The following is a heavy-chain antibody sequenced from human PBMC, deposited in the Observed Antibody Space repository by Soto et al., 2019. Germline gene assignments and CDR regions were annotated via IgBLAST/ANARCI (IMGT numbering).Heavy chain of an antibody. CDR2: MYPDDSDI. J-gene: IGHJ3*02. CDR3: ATAYVYDFENSNYYRDAFDI. V-gene: IGHV5-51*01. Sequence: GESLKISCKASGYSFSFYWIGWVRQMPGKGLEWMAIMYPDDSDIRYSPSFEAHVTISADKSTSTAFLQWSSLKASDTAMYYCATAYVYDFENSNYYRDAFDIWGQGTLVTVSS. D-gene: IGHD3-22*01. CDR1: GYSFSFYW.